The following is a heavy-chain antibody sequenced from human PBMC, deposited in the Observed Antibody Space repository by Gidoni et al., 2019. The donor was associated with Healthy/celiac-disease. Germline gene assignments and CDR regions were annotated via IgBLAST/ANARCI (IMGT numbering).Heavy chain of an antibody. V-gene: IGHV4-34*01. J-gene: IGHJ5*02. CDR3: ARGREVRGVMGKWRVNWFDP. D-gene: IGHD3-10*01. Sequence: QVQLQQWGAGLLKPSETLSLTCAVYGGSVSGYYWSWIRQPPGKGLEWIGEINHSGSTNYNPSLKSRVTISVDTSKNQFSLKLSSVTAADTAVYYCARGREVRGVMGKWRVNWFDPWGQGTLVTVSS. CDR1: GGSVSGYY. CDR2: INHSGST.